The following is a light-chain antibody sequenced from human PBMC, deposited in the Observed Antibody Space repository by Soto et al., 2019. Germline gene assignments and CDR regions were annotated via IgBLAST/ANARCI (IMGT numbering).Light chain of an antibody. CDR3: QQRSNWPLLT. CDR2: DAS. J-gene: IGKJ3*01. Sequence: IVLTQSPATLSLSPGERATLSCRASQSVSSYLAWYQQKPGQAPRLLIYDASNRATGIPARFSGSGSGTDFTLTISSLEPEDFAVYYCQQRSNWPLLTFGPGTKVDIK. CDR1: QSVSSY. V-gene: IGKV3-11*01.